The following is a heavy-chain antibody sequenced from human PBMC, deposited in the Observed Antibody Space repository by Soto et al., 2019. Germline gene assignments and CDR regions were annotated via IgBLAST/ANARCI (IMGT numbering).Heavy chain of an antibody. CDR3: ARVSVAGTRFDY. CDR2: VYYSGST. J-gene: IGHJ4*02. CDR1: GGSISGYY. Sequence: SETLSLTCTVSGGSISGYYWSWFRQPPGKGLEWIASVYYSGSTNYNPSLKSRVTISVDKSKNQFSLKLSSVTAADTAVYYCARVSVAGTRFDYWGQGTLVTVSS. D-gene: IGHD6-19*01. V-gene: IGHV4-59*12.